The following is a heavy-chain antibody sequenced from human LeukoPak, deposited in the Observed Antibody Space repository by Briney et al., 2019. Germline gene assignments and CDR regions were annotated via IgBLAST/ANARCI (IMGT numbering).Heavy chain of an antibody. D-gene: IGHD3-3*01. J-gene: IGHJ4*02. CDR1: GYTFTGYY. CDR3: ARDFHPRKRYYDFWSGSETNDY. V-gene: IGHV1-2*02. Sequence: ASVKVSCKASGYTFTGYYMHWVRQAPGQGLEWMGWINPNSGGTNYAQKFQGRVTMTRDTSISTAYMELSRLRSDDTAVHYCARDFHPRKRYYDFWSGSETNDYWGQGTLVTVSS. CDR2: INPNSGGT.